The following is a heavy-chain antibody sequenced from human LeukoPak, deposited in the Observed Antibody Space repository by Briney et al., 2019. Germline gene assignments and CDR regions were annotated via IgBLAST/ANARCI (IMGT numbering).Heavy chain of an antibody. D-gene: IGHD3-22*01. CDR3: ARDDYHDSSGYNYYYYYGMDV. Sequence: GGSLRLSCAASGFTFSSYSMNWVRQAPGKGLEWVSSISSSSYIYYADSVKGRFTISRDNAKNSLYLQMNSLRAEDTAVYYCARDDYHDSSGYNYYYYYGMDVWGQGTTVTVSS. CDR1: GFTFSSYS. J-gene: IGHJ6*02. V-gene: IGHV3-21*01. CDR2: ISSSSYI.